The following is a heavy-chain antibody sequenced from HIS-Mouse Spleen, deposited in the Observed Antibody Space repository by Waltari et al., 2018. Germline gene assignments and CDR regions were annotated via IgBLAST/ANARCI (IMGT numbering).Heavy chain of an antibody. CDR1: GFTFSSYA. Sequence: EVQLLESGGGLVQPGGSLRLSRAASGFTFSSYAMSWVRQAPGKGLEGVSAISGSGGSTYYAGAVKGRFTISRDNSKNTLYLQMNSLRAEDTAVYYCLSVAIFSVANSYYFDYWGQGTLVTVSS. J-gene: IGHJ4*02. CDR3: LSVAIFSVANSYYFDY. D-gene: IGHD1-7*01. CDR2: ISGSGGST. V-gene: IGHV3-23*01.